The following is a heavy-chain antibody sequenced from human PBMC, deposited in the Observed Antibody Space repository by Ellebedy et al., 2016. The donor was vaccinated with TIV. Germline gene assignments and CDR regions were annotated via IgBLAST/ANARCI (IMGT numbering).Heavy chain of an antibody. J-gene: IGHJ4*02. CDR1: GGSISSGGYY. CDR3: ATQGWFGELLRWDY. Sequence: SETLSLTCTVSGGSISSGGYYWSWIRQHPGKGLEWIGHIYYSGGTYYNPSLKSRVTISVDPSKNKFSLKLSSVTAADTAVYYCATQGWFGELLRWDYWGQGTLVTVSS. V-gene: IGHV4-31*03. CDR2: IYYSGGT. D-gene: IGHD3-10*01.